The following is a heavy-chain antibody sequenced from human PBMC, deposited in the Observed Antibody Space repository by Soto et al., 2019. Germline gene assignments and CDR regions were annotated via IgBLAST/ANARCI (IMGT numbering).Heavy chain of an antibody. CDR2: IYYSGST. CDR1: GGSISSGDYY. CDR3: ARDLLSYCTNGVCYPTNRGAFDY. V-gene: IGHV4-30-4*01. D-gene: IGHD2-8*01. Sequence: SETLSLTCTVSGGSISSGDYYWSWIRQPPGKGLEWIGYIYYSGSTYYNPSLKSRVTISVDTSKNQFSLKLSSVTAADTAVYYCARDLLSYCTNGVCYPTNRGAFDYWGQGTLVTVSS. J-gene: IGHJ4*02.